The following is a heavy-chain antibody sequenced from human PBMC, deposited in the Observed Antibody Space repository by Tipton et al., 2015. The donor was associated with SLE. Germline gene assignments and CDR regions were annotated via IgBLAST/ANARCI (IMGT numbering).Heavy chain of an antibody. CDR1: GFTFSDYY. CDR3: ARDGAVGWNDSLDY. Sequence: GSLRLSCAASGFTFSDYYMSWIRQAPGKGLEWVSYISSSGSTIYYAGSVKGRFTISRDNAKNSLYLQMNSLRAEDTAVYYCARDGAVGWNDSLDYWGQGTLVTVSS. J-gene: IGHJ4*02. V-gene: IGHV3-11*01. D-gene: IGHD1-1*01. CDR2: ISSSGSTI.